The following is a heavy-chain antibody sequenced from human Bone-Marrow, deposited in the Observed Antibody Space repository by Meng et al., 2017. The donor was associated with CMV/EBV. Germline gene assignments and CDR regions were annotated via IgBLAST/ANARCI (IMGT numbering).Heavy chain of an antibody. D-gene: IGHD3-22*01. J-gene: IGHJ3*02. CDR1: GFTFSSHA. Sequence: GGSLRLSCAASGFTFSSHAMHWVRQAPGKGLEWVSSISSSSSYIYYADSVKGRFTISRDNAKNSLSLQMTSLRAEDTAVYYCARDLDSSGYPPAAFDIWGQGTMVTVSS. V-gene: IGHV3-21*01. CDR2: ISSSSSYI. CDR3: ARDLDSSGYPPAAFDI.